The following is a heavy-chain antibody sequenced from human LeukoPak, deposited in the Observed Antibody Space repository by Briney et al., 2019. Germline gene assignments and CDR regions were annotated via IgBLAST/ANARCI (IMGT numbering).Heavy chain of an antibody. CDR1: GFTFSSYA. Sequence: PGGSLRLSCAASGFTFSSYAMSWVRQAPGKGLEWVSGISWNSGSIGYADSVKGRFTISRDNAKNSLYLQMNSLRAEDTALYYCAKDGGTIAVADYYYYGMDVWGQGTTVTVSS. V-gene: IGHV3-9*01. D-gene: IGHD6-19*01. J-gene: IGHJ6*02. CDR3: AKDGGTIAVADYYYYGMDV. CDR2: ISWNSGSI.